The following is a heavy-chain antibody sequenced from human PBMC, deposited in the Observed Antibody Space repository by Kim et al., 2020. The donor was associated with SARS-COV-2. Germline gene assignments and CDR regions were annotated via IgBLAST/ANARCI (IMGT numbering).Heavy chain of an antibody. Sequence: ESLKISCKGSGYSFTSYWIGWVRQMPGKGLEWMGIIYPGDSDTRYSPSFQGQVTISADKSISTAYLQWSSLKASDTAMYYCARHGVMGGESGYVLYYYYGMDVWGQGTTVTVSS. CDR1: GYSFTSYW. J-gene: IGHJ6*02. D-gene: IGHD5-12*01. CDR3: ARHGVMGGESGYVLYYYYGMDV. CDR2: IYPGDSDT. V-gene: IGHV5-51*01.